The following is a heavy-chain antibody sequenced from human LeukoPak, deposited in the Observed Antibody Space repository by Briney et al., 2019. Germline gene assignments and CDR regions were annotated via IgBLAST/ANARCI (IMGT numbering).Heavy chain of an antibody. V-gene: IGHV4-4*08. Sequence: SETLSLTCTISGGSIGGDHWSWIRQAPGEGLEWIGYINPSGGTSYNPSLRGRVTISLNTPANQFSLRLTSVTAADTAGYYFARAVTDTSLVDFWGQGTLVAVSS. D-gene: IGHD3-22*01. CDR2: INPSGGT. CDR3: ARAVTDTSLVDF. CDR1: GGSIGGDH. J-gene: IGHJ4*02.